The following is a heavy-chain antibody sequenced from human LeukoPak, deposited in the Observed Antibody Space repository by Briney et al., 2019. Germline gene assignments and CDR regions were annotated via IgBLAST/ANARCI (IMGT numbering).Heavy chain of an antibody. CDR2: INPRDGST. Sequence: ASVNVSCKSSGHTLNNHFIHWVRQAPGQGLEWMGMINPRDGSTRTLQRLQGRLTMTRDTSTSTLYMGLSSLRSEDTATYFCARGADQEFDFWGQGTLVTVPS. J-gene: IGHJ4*02. CDR3: ARGADQEFDF. V-gene: IGHV1-46*02. CDR1: GHTLNNHF.